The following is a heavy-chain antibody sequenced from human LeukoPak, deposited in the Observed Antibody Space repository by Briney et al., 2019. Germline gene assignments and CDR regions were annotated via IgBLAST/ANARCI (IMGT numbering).Heavy chain of an antibody. CDR3: ATPRRRYDYGGNSALQPFDY. CDR1: GGTFSSYA. J-gene: IGHJ4*02. V-gene: IGHV1-69*13. Sequence: GASVKVSCKASGGTFSSYAISWVRQAPGQGLEWMGGIIPIFGTANYAQKFQGRVTITADESTSTAYMELSSLRSEDTAVYYCATPRRRYDYGGNSALQPFDYWGQGTLVTVSS. CDR2: IIPIFGTA. D-gene: IGHD4-23*01.